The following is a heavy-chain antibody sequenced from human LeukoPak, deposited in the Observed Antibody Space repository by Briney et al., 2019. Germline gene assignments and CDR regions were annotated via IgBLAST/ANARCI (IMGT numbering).Heavy chain of an antibody. CDR3: AKDVGIVVSRPYYYYMDV. D-gene: IGHD2-21*01. V-gene: IGHV3-33*06. Sequence: PGSSLRLSCAASGFPFSGSGMHWVRQAPGKGLEWVAVIWYDGSHQYYADSVKGRFTISRDNSKNTLDLQMNSLRVEDTAVYYCAKDVGIVVSRPYYYYMDVWGKGTTVTVSS. CDR2: IWYDGSHQ. J-gene: IGHJ6*03. CDR1: GFPFSGSG.